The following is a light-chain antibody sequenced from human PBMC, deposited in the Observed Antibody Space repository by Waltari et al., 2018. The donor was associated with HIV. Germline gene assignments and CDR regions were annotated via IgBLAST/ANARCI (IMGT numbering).Light chain of an antibody. CDR2: AAS. CDR3: QQSYSTLLT. CDR1: QSISSY. Sequence: DIQMTHSPSPLSASVGYRVTITCRATQSISSYLNGYQHKPGKAPKLLIYAASSLQSGVPSRFSGSGSGTDFTLTISSLQPEDFATYYCQQSYSTLLTFGGGTKVEIK. V-gene: IGKV1-39*01. J-gene: IGKJ4*01.